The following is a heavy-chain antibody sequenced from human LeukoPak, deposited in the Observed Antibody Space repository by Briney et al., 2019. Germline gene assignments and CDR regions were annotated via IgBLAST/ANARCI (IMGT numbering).Heavy chain of an antibody. CDR2: ISSSSSTI. D-gene: IGHD6-6*01. CDR3: AKGRSSSSGSSALLGAFDI. J-gene: IGHJ3*02. V-gene: IGHV3-48*01. CDR1: GFTFSSYS. Sequence: GGSLRLSCAASGFTFSSYSMNWVRQAPGKGLEWVSYISSSSSTIYYADSVNGRFTISRDHAKTSLYLQMKSLSAEDTAVYYCAKGRSSSSGSSALLGAFDIWGEGTMVTVSS.